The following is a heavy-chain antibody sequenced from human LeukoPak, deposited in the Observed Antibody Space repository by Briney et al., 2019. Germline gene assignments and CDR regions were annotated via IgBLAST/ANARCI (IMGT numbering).Heavy chain of an antibody. CDR2: INHSGST. D-gene: IGHD3-9*01. CDR3: ARGRYYDILTGSAWGTRRFDY. Sequence: PETLSLTCAVYGGSFSGYYWSWIRQPPGKGLEWIGEINHSGSTNYNPSLKSRVTISVDTSKNQFSLKLSSVTAADTAVYYCARGRYYDILTGSAWGTRRFDYWGQGTLVTVSS. CDR1: GGSFSGYY. V-gene: IGHV4-34*01. J-gene: IGHJ4*02.